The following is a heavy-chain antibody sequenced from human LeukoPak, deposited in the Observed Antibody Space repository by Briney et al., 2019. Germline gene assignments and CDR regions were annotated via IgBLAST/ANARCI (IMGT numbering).Heavy chain of an antibody. CDR1: GGSISSYY. CDR2: IYYSGST. D-gene: IGHD3-9*01. Sequence: PSETLSLTCTDSGGSISSYYWSWLRQPPGKGLEGIGYIYYSGSTNYNPSLKSRVTISVDTSKNQFSLKLSSVTAADTAVYYCARGNDILTGYYFDYWGQGTLVTVSS. CDR3: ARGNDILTGYYFDY. V-gene: IGHV4-59*01. J-gene: IGHJ4*02.